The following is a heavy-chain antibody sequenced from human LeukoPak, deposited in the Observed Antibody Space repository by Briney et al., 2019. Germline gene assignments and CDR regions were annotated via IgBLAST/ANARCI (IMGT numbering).Heavy chain of an antibody. D-gene: IGHD1-26*01. J-gene: IGHJ3*02. CDR1: GFIFSSYV. CDR3: ARALPSPLYSGSYADAFDI. V-gene: IGHV3-30*04. Sequence: GGSLRLSCSASGFIFSSYVMHWVRQAPGKGLEWVAVISYDGHTKHYADSVKGRYSISRHNSKNTLYLQMNSLRVEDTAVYYCARALPSPLYSGSYADAFDIWGQGTMVTVSS. CDR2: ISYDGHTK.